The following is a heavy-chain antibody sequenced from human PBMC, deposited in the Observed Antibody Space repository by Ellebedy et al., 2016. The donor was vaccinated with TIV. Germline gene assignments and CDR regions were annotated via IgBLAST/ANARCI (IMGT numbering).Heavy chain of an antibody. V-gene: IGHV3-30*02. Sequence: PGGSLRLSCAASGFTFHSYGMHWVRQAPGKGLEWVTFIRYDGSDKYYADSVKGRFTVSRDNSKNTLTLQMNGLRPDDTAVYYCAKVLFAFGEFESPFDLWGQGTLVIVSS. CDR1: GFTFHSYG. J-gene: IGHJ5*02. CDR2: IRYDGSDK. D-gene: IGHD3-10*01. CDR3: AKVLFAFGEFESPFDL.